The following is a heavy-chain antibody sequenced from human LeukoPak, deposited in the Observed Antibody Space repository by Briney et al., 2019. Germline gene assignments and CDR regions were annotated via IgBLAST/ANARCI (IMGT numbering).Heavy chain of an antibody. V-gene: IGHV4-4*02. CDR1: GASVSRNW. CDR2: IHHSGGT. Sequence: SETLSLTCAVSGASVSRNWWSWVRQPPGKGLEWIGEIHHSGGTNYNPSLKSRVTISVDTSKNQFSLNLSSVTAADTAVYYCARGGGLYQLLSYYFDYWGQGTLVTVSS. D-gene: IGHD2-2*01. J-gene: IGHJ4*02. CDR3: ARGGGLYQLLSYYFDY.